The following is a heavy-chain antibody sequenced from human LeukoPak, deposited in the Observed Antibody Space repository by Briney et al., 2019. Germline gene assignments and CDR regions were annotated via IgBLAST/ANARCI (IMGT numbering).Heavy chain of an antibody. J-gene: IGHJ4*02. D-gene: IGHD2-2*01. CDR1: GYTFTSYG. Sequence: ASVKVSCKASGYTFTSYGISWVRQAPGQGLEWMGWISAYNGNTNYAQKLQGRVTMTTDTSTSTAYMELRSLRSDDTAVYYCARDLSGIVEVPAADLGGFDYWGQGTLVTVSS. CDR2: ISAYNGNT. V-gene: IGHV1-18*01. CDR3: ARDLSGIVEVPAADLGGFDY.